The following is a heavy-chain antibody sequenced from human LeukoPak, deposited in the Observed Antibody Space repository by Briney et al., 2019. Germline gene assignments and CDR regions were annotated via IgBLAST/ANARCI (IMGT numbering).Heavy chain of an antibody. D-gene: IGHD3-22*01. V-gene: IGHV1-2*02. CDR3: ARGRNFYYDSSGYYDN. CDR2: INPNTGGT. Sequence: ASVKVSCKASGYTFTGYYMHWVRQAPGQGLEWMGYINPNTGGTNYAQKFQGRVTMTRDTSISTAYMELSRLRSDDTAVYYCARGRNFYYDSSGYYDNWGQGTLVTVSS. CDR1: GYTFTGYY. J-gene: IGHJ4*02.